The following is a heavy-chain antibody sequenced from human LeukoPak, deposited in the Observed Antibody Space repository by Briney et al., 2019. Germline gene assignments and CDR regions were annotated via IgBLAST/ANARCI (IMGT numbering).Heavy chain of an antibody. CDR1: IDSFSNYH. CDR2: VNESGGT. CDR3: ARYAARLNYYYYMDV. Sequence: SETLSLTCAVYIDSFSNYHWNWLRQTPAKGMEWIGEVNESGGTNISPSLRSRVILSVDTSKNQFSLKLISVTVADTAIYYCARYAARLNYYYYMDVWGKGTTVTVSS. J-gene: IGHJ6*03. D-gene: IGHD6-6*01. V-gene: IGHV4-34*01.